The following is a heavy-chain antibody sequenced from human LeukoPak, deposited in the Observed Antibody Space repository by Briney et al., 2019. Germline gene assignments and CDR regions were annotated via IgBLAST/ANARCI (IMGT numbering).Heavy chain of an antibody. CDR2: INPNSGGT. CDR3: AAPHYDILTGYYPGAFDI. D-gene: IGHD3-9*01. CDR1: GYTFTGYY. V-gene: IGHV1-2*02. Sequence: ASVKVSCKASGYTFTGYYMHWVRQAPGQGLEWMGWINPNSGGTNYAQKFQGRVTMTRDTSISTAYMELSRLRSDDTAVYYCAAPHYDILTGYYPGAFDIWGQGTVVTVSS. J-gene: IGHJ3*02.